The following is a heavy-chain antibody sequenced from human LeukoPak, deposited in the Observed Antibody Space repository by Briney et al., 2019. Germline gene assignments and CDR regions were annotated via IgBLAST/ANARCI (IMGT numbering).Heavy chain of an antibody. D-gene: IGHD4-17*01. Sequence: GGSLRLSCAASGFTFSYYGMHWVRQAPGKGLEWVAVTSYDGSNKHYADSVKGRFTISRDNSKNTLYLQMNSLRAEDTAGYYCAKEDGDMGDAFDIWGQGTMVTVSS. V-gene: IGHV3-30*18. CDR2: TSYDGSNK. J-gene: IGHJ3*02. CDR1: GFTFSYYG. CDR3: AKEDGDMGDAFDI.